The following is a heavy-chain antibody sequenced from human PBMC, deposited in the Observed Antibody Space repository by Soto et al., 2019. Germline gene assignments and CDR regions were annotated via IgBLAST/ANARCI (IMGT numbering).Heavy chain of an antibody. J-gene: IGHJ4*02. D-gene: IGHD2-8*01. V-gene: IGHV3-23*01. CDR2: ISGSGDRT. CDR1: GFTFSSYS. Sequence: GGSMTVSCGAAGFTFSSYSMTWVRQAPGKGLEWVSGISGSGDRTYYADSVKGRFTISRDNSRSTLHLQMNSLGAEDTAVYYCAKVSSAWYAGFFDLWGQGTLVTVSS. CDR3: AKVSSAWYAGFFDL.